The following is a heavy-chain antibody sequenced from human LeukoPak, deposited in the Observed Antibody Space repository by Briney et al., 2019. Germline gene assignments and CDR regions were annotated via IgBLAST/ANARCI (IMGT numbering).Heavy chain of an antibody. CDR3: ARQTGRFDP. CDR1: GGSLNSHY. CDR2: IYYNGNT. V-gene: IGHV4-59*11. J-gene: IGHJ5*02. Sequence: TPSETLSLTCTVSGGSLNSHYWAWIRQPPGKGLGWIGYIYYNGNTNYNPSLKSRVTISVDTSKNQFSLRLISVTAADTAVYYCARQTGRFDPWGQGTLVTVSS.